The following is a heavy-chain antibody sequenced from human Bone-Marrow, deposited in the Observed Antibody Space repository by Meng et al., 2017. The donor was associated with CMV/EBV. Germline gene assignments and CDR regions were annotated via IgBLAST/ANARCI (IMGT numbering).Heavy chain of an antibody. CDR3: ARDRQRRGYYYYGMDV. CDR1: GFTFTSYG. D-gene: IGHD6-25*01. Sequence: GESLKISCAASGFTFTSYGISWVRQAPGQGLEWMGWISAYNGNTNYAQKLQGTVTMTTDTSTSTAYMELRSLRSDDTAVYYCARDRQRRGYYYYGMDVWGQGTTVTVSS. J-gene: IGHJ6*02. V-gene: IGHV1-18*01. CDR2: ISAYNGNT.